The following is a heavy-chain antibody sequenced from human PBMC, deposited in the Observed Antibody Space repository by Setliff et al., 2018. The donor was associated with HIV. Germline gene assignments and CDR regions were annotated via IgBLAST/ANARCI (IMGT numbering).Heavy chain of an antibody. CDR1: GDSISTYY. J-gene: IGHJ6*03. Sequence: SETLSLTCTVSGDSISTYYWSWIRQPPGKGLEWIGYIYISGRTSYNPSLKSRVTISVDTSKNQFSLKLSSVTAADTAIYYCSRDDSGYYYYMDVWGKGTSVTV. CDR2: IYISGRT. D-gene: IGHD3-22*01. CDR3: SRDDSGYYYYMDV. V-gene: IGHV4-4*09.